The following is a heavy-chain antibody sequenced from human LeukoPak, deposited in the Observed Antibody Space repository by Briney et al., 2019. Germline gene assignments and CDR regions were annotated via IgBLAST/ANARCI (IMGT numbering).Heavy chain of an antibody. J-gene: IGHJ4*02. CDR3: ARHGERGYSYGHDY. CDR2: LYYSGST. Sequence: PSETLSLTCTVSGGSISSRSNYWGWIRQPPGKGLEWIGSLYYSGSTYYNPSLKCRVTISVDTSKNQLSLKLSPVTAADTAVYYCARHGERGYSYGHDYWGQGTLVTVSS. CDR1: GGSISSRSNY. D-gene: IGHD5-18*01. V-gene: IGHV4-39*01.